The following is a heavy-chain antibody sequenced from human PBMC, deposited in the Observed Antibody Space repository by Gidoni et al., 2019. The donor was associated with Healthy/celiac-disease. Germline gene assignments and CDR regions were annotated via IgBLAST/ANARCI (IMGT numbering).Heavy chain of an antibody. CDR3: ARGGTLAAAGTGGVDY. CDR1: GFTFSSYD. J-gene: IGHJ4*02. D-gene: IGHD6-13*01. V-gene: IGHV3-13*01. Sequence: EVPLVESGGGLVQPGGSLSLSCAASGFTFSSYDMHWGRQATGKGLEWVSAIGTAGDIYYPGSVKGRFTISRENAKNSLYLQMNSLRAGDTAVYYCARGGTLAAAGTGGVDYWGQGTLVTVSS. CDR2: IGTAGDI.